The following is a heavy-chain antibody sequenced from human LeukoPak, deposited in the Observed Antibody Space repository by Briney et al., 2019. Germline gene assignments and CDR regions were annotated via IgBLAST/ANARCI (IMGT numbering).Heavy chain of an antibody. CDR3: AGSPRYSSSWYEYSEH. CDR1: GFTFSNYA. CDR2: ISYDGTNK. Sequence: PGRSLRLSCAASGFTFSNYAMHWVRQAPGKGLEWVAVISYDGTNKYYADSVKGRFTISRDNSMNTLFLQMNSLRAEDTAVYYCAGSPRYSSSWYEYSEHWGQGALVTVSS. V-gene: IGHV3-30*01. D-gene: IGHD6-13*01. J-gene: IGHJ1*01.